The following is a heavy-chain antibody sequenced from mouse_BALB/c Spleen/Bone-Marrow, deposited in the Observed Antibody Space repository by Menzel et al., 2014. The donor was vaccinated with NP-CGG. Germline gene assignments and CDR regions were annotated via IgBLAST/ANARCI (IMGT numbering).Heavy chain of an antibody. CDR2: IWGDGST. CDR3: ARDSFLITRALDY. V-gene: IGHV2-6-7*01. J-gene: IGHJ4*01. D-gene: IGHD2-4*01. CDR1: GFSLTGYG. Sequence: QVQLQQSGPGLVSPSQSLSITCTVSGFSLTGYGVSWVRQPPGKGLEWLGMIWGDGSTDYNSAHKSRLSINKDNSKSQVFLKMNGLQTDDTARYYCARDSFLITRALDYWGQGTSVTVSS.